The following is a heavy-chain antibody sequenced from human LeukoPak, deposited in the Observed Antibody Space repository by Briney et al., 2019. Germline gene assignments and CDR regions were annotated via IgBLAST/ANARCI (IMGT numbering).Heavy chain of an antibody. J-gene: IGHJ6*02. CDR3: ARASASSGDYEGSRGYYYGMDV. V-gene: IGHV4-4*09. Sequence: SETLSLTCTVSGGSISSYYWTWIRQPPGKGLEWIGYIYPSGRTYYNPSLKSRVTLSIDYSNNHFSLKLSSVTAADTAVYYCARASASSGDYEGSRGYYYGMDVWGQGTTVTVSS. CDR1: GGSISSYY. D-gene: IGHD2-21*02. CDR2: IYPSGRT.